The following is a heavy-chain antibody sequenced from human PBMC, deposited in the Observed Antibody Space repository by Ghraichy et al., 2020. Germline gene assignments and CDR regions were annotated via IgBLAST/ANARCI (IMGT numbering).Heavy chain of an antibody. D-gene: IGHD5-24*01. CDR3: ARTRGSWLEYDY. Sequence: EYVSEISNNGGTTYHANSVKGRFTISRDNSKNTVHLQMGSLRPEDTAVYYCARTRGSWLEYDYWGQGTLV. J-gene: IGHJ4*02. V-gene: IGHV3-64*01. CDR2: ISNNGGTT.